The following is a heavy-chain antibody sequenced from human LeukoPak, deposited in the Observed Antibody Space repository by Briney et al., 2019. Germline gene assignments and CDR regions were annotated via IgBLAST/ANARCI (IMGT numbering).Heavy chain of an antibody. CDR3: ARAPAVAGAYNFDY. J-gene: IGHJ4*02. D-gene: IGHD6-19*01. V-gene: IGHV4-59*01. CDR2: IYYSGST. CDR1: GGSISSYY. Sequence: SETLSLTCTVSGGSISSYYWSGIRQPPGMGLEWIGYIYYSGSTNYNPSLKSRVTISVDMSKNQFSLKLTSVTAADTAVYYCARAPAVAGAYNFDYWGQGTLVTVSS.